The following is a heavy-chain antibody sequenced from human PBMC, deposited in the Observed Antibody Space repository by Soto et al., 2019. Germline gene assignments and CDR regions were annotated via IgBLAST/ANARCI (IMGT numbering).Heavy chain of an antibody. D-gene: IGHD7-27*01. V-gene: IGHV3-23*01. CDR2: ITASGDNT. Sequence: PGGSLRLSCAASGFTFASYAMAWVRQAPGKGLEWVSGITASGDNTYYTDSVKGRFTMSRDNSKNTVNLQMNSLRAEDTAVYYCAKKSLGSITLPALYYFDYWGQGTLVTVSS. J-gene: IGHJ4*02. CDR1: GFTFASYA. CDR3: AKKSLGSITLPALYYFDY.